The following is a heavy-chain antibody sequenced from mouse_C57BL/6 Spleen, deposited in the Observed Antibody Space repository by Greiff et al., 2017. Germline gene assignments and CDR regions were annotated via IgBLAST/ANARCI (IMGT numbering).Heavy chain of an antibody. CDR3: ARRDYYGSSSLYAMDY. D-gene: IGHD1-1*01. Sequence: VQLQQPGAELVRPGSSVKLSCKASGYTFTSYWMHWVKQRPIQGLEWIGNIDPSDSETHYNQKFKDKATLTVDKSSSTAYMQLSSLTSEDSAVYYWARRDYYGSSSLYAMDYWGQGTSVTVSS. J-gene: IGHJ4*01. V-gene: IGHV1-52*01. CDR2: IDPSDSET. CDR1: GYTFTSYW.